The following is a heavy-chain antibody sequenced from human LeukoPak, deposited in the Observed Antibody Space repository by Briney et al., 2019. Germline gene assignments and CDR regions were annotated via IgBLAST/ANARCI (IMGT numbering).Heavy chain of an antibody. CDR2: IIPIFGTA. V-gene: IGHV1-69*05. CDR3: ARGGSYGGYDFAPQY. J-gene: IGHJ4*02. Sequence: SVKVSCKASGGTFSSYAISWVLQAPGQGLEWMGGIIPIFGTANYAQKFQGRVTITTDESTSTAYMELSSLRSEDTGVYYCARGGSYGGYDFAPQYWGQGTLVTVSS. D-gene: IGHD5-12*01. CDR1: GGTFSSYA.